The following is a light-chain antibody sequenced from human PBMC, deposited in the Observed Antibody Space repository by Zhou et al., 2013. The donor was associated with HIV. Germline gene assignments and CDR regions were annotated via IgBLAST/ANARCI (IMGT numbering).Light chain of an antibody. V-gene: IGKV3-20*01. Sequence: EIVLTQSPGTLSLSPGERAALSCRASQSVTGSRVAWYQQKPGQAPRLLIFGASRRATGIPDRFSGSGSGTDFTLTINSLQPEDFAVYYCQQYNNWPPCSFGQGTNLEIK. CDR1: QSVTGSR. CDR3: QQYNNWPPCS. J-gene: IGKJ2*04. CDR2: GAS.